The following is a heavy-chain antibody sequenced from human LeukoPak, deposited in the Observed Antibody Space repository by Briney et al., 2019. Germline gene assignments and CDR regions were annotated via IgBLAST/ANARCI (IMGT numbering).Heavy chain of an antibody. CDR3: ARPYYYDSRIDP. D-gene: IGHD3-22*01. V-gene: IGHV4-30-4*01. Sequence: SKTLSLTCTVSGGSISSGDYYWSWIRQPPGKGLEWIGYTYYSGSTYYNPSLKSRVTISVDTSKNQFSLKLTSVTAADTAVYYCARPYYYDSRIDPWGQGTLVTVSS. CDR2: TYYSGST. J-gene: IGHJ5*02. CDR1: GGSISSGDYY.